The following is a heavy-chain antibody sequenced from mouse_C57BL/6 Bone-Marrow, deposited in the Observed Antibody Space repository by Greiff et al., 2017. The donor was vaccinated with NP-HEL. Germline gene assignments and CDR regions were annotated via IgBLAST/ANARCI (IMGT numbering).Heavy chain of an antibody. CDR3: ARDGYYGY. CDR2: IDPSDSYT. V-gene: IGHV1-59*01. J-gene: IGHJ2*01. CDR1: GYTFTSYW. Sequence: QVQLKQPGAELVRPGTSVKLSCKASGYTFTSYWMHWVKQRPGQGLEWIGVIDPSDSYTNYNQKFKGKATLTVDTSSSTAYMQLSSLTSEDSAVYYCARDGYYGYWGQGTTLTVSS. D-gene: IGHD2-3*01.